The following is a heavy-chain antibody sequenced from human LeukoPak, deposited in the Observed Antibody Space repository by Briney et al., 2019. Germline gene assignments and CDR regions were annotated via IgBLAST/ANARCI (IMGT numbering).Heavy chain of an antibody. D-gene: IGHD6-13*01. J-gene: IGHJ5*02. Sequence: GGSLRLSCAASGFTFSSHAMSWVRQAPGKGLEWVSAISGSGGSTYYAGSVKGRFTISRDNSKNTLYPQMNSLRAEDTAVYYCAKPRPSYSSSWYDHWGQGTLVTVSS. V-gene: IGHV3-23*01. CDR2: ISGSGGST. CDR1: GFTFSSHA. CDR3: AKPRPSYSSSWYDH.